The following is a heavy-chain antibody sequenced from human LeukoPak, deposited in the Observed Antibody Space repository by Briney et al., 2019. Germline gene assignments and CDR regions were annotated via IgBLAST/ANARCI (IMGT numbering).Heavy chain of an antibody. CDR3: ARENSGDWFAP. J-gene: IGHJ5*02. CDR1: GGSISSGGYY. CDR2: IYYSGST. D-gene: IGHD4-23*01. Sequence: SETLSLTCTVSGGSISSGGYYWSWIRQHPGKGLEWIGYIYYSGSTYYNPSLKSRVTISVDTSKNQFSLKLSSVTAADTAVYYCARENSGDWFAPGGRGTLVTVSS. V-gene: IGHV4-31*03.